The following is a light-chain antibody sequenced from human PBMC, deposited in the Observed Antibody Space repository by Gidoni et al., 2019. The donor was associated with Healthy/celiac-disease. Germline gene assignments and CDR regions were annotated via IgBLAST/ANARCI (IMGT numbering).Light chain of an antibody. CDR1: QSVSSSD. CDR2: GAS. CDR3: QQYGSSSWT. Sequence: ELVLTQSTGTLSLSPGDRATRSCRASQSVSSSDFAWYQQGPGQAPRLLVYGASSRATGIPDRFSGSGSGTDFTLTISRLEPEDFAVYYCQQYGSSSWTFGQGTKVEIK. V-gene: IGKV3-20*01. J-gene: IGKJ1*01.